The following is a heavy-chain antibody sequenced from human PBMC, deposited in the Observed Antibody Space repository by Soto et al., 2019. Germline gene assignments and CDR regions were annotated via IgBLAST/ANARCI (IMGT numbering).Heavy chain of an antibody. CDR3: AKTITTFGGSSTGRGALLDN. CDR2: ISNDANHE. V-gene: IGHV3-30*18. Sequence: QVQLVESGGGVVQPGRSLRLSCAASGFTFSAFGMHWVRQAPGKGLEWVEVISNDANHEHYADSVRGRFSISRYNSKNTLYLQMNSLCSEDTSVYFCAKTITTFGGSSTGRGALLDNWGQGILVTVPS. J-gene: IGHJ4*02. CDR1: GFTFSAFG. D-gene: IGHD3-3*01.